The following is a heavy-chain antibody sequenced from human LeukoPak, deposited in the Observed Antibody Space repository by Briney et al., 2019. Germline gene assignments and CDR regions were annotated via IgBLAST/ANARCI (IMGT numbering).Heavy chain of an antibody. V-gene: IGHV1-2*04. CDR2: INPNSGGT. Sequence: ASVKVSCKASGYTFTGYYMHWVRQAPGQGLEWMGLINPNSGGTNYAQKFQGWVTMTRDTSISTAYMELSRLRSDDTAVYYCARFVDDYGDTGNAFDIWGQGTMVTVSS. CDR1: GYTFTGYY. CDR3: ARFVDDYGDTGNAFDI. J-gene: IGHJ3*02. D-gene: IGHD4-17*01.